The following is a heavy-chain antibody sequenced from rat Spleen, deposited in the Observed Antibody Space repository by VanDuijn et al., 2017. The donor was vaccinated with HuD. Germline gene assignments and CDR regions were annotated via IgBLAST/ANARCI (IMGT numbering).Heavy chain of an antibody. Sequence: EVQLVESGGGQVQPGRSLKLSCVASGFTFSNFAMAWVRQAPKKGLEWVATIVSGGRATYYSDSVKGRFTISRDNAKNTLYLQMDSLRSEDTATYYCARRDYGYGFTYWGQGTLVTVSS. V-gene: IGHV5S13*01. CDR1: GFTFSNFA. CDR3: ARRDYGYGFTY. J-gene: IGHJ3*01. D-gene: IGHD1-7*01. CDR2: IVSGGRAT.